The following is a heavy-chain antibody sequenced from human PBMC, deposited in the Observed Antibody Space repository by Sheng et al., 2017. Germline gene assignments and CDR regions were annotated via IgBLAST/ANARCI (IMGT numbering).Heavy chain of an antibody. CDR2: INHRGRT. J-gene: IGHJ5*02. Sequence: QVRLQQWGAGLLKPSETLSLTCAVYGGSLNGYDWTWIRQPPGKGLEWIGEINHRGRTNYNPSLKSRVTISVDTSKNQFSLKLSSVTAADTAVFYCARFREQSVRYYGFDPWGQGTLVTVSS. V-gene: IGHV4-34*01. CDR3: ARFREQSVRYYGFDP. CDR1: GGSLNGYD. D-gene: IGHD1-26*01.